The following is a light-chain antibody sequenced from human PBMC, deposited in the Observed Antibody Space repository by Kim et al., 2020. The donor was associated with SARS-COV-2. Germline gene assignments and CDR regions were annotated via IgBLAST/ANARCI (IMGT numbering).Light chain of an antibody. CDR2: GAS. V-gene: IGKV3-15*01. J-gene: IGKJ1*01. CDR1: QSVNSN. CDR3: QQYNNWPRT. Sequence: EIVMTQSPATLSVSPGERATLSCRASQSVNSNLAWYQQKPGQAPRLLIYGASTRATGIPARFSGSGSGTDFTLTISSLQSEDFAVYSCQQYNNWPRTFGQGTKVEIK.